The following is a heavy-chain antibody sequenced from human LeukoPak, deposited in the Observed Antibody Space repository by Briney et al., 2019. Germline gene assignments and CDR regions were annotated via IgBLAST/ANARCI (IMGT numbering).Heavy chain of an antibody. CDR3: ARSGDTATYYLDY. CDR1: GYSISSGYY. J-gene: IGHJ4*02. CDR2: FYHSGST. Sequence: SETLSLTCAVSGYSISSGYYWGWIRQPPGKGLEWIGSFYHSGSTYYNPSLKSRVTISVDTSKNQFSLKLSSVTAADTAVYYCARSGDTATYYLDYWGQGTLVTVSS. D-gene: IGHD5-18*01. V-gene: IGHV4-38-2*01.